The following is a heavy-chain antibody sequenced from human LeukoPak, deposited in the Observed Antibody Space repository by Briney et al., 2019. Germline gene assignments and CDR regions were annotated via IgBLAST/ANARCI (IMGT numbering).Heavy chain of an antibody. CDR1: GYTFTDYY. Sequence: ASVTVSCEASGYTFTDYYTHWVRQAPGQGAEWRGWINPHSGSTNYAQKFQGRVTMTRDTSISTSYMELSTPRTADTAHYSWARGGKVAGTVSYWGQGTLVTVSS. CDR2: INPHSGST. J-gene: IGHJ4*02. CDR3: ARGGKVAGTVSY. V-gene: IGHV1-2*02. D-gene: IGHD6-19*01.